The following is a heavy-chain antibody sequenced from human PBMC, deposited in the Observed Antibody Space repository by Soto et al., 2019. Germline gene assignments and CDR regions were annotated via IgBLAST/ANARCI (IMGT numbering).Heavy chain of an antibody. Sequence: KASETLSLTCAVSGASIGSGGWWSWVRQPPGKGLEWIAEIFHDGNTNYSPSLKSRVTISVDKSQNQFSLNVYSVTAADTAVYYCARHEGWTGPDQWGQGTLVTVS. CDR3: ARHEGWTGPDQ. CDR2: IFHDGNT. CDR1: GASIGSGGW. J-gene: IGHJ5*02. V-gene: IGHV4-4*02. D-gene: IGHD2-8*02.